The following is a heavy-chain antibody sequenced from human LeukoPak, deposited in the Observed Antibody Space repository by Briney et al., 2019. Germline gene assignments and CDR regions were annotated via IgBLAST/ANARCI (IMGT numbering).Heavy chain of an antibody. D-gene: IGHD2-15*01. V-gene: IGHV4-34*01. J-gene: IGHJ4*02. CDR3: ARVYCSGGSRYKLDY. Sequence: SETLSPTCAVYGGSFSGYYWSWIRQPPGKGLEWIGEINHSGSTNYNPSLKSRVTISVDTSKNQFSLKLSSVTAADTAVYYCARVYCSGGSRYKLDYWGQGTLVTVSS. CDR1: GGSFSGYY. CDR2: INHSGST.